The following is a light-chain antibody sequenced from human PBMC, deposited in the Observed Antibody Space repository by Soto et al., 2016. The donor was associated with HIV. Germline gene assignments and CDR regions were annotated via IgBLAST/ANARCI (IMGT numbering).Light chain of an antibody. V-gene: IGLV3-21*03. CDR1: NIGSKS. CDR2: DDS. CDR3: QVWHGGSDPPLV. Sequence: SYELTQPPSVSVAPGKTARITCDGNNIGSKSVYWYRQKPGQAPVLVVYDDSDRPSGIPERFSGSKSGNTATLTISRVEAGDEADYCCQVWHGGSDPPLVFGGGTKVTVL. J-gene: IGLJ2*01.